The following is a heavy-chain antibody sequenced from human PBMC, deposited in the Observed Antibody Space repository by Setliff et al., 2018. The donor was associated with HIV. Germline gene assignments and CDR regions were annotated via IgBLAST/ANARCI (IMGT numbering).Heavy chain of an antibody. CDR1: GFIFTNAW. D-gene: IGHD3-9*01. J-gene: IGHJ2*01. CDR2: IKSKSDGGTT. V-gene: IGHV3-15*05. CDR3: VGHYYDPLTGYYVWFFDV. Sequence: LRLSCETSGFIFTNAWMSWVRQSPRKGLEWLARIKSKSDGGTTSYAAPVKDRFTISRDDSRNTLYLQTNSMKSDDTATYYCVGHYYDPLTGYYVWFFDVWGRGTLVTVSS.